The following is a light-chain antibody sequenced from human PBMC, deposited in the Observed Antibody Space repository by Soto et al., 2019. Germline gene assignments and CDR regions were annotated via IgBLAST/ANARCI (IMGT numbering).Light chain of an antibody. CDR3: QQYSNYPWT. Sequence: DIQMTQSPSTLSASIGDRGTITCRASQSISTWLAWYQQKPGKAPKLLIYDASSLESGVPSRFSGSGSGTDFTLTISSLQPDDFATYYCQQYSNYPWTFGQGTKVDI. CDR1: QSISTW. J-gene: IGKJ1*01. V-gene: IGKV1-5*01. CDR2: DAS.